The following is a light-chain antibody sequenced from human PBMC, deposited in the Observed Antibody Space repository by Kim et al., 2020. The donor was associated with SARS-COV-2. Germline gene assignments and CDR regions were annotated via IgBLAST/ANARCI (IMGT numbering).Light chain of an antibody. Sequence: RTTATLTCTGNSNNVGNQGAAWLQQHQGHPPKVLFYRNNKRPSGISERLSASRSGNTASLTITGLQPEDEADYYCSAWDRSLRGWVFGGGTQLTVL. CDR1: SNNVGNQG. CDR3: SAWDRSLRGWV. J-gene: IGLJ3*02. CDR2: RNN. V-gene: IGLV10-54*01.